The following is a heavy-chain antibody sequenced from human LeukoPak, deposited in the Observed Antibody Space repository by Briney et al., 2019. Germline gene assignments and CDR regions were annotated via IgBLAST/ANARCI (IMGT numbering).Heavy chain of an antibody. CDR2: IKQDGSEK. CDR1: GFTFNDYW. J-gene: IGHJ3*02. V-gene: IGHV3-7*01. CDR3: ARGGATTFGLWGNAFDI. Sequence: GGSLRLSCAASGFTFNDYWMTWVRQAPGKGPEWVANIKQDGSEKYYVDPVKGRFTISRDNAKNSLYLQMNSLRAEDTAVYYCARGGATTFGLWGNAFDIWGQGTMVTVSS. D-gene: IGHD3-3*01.